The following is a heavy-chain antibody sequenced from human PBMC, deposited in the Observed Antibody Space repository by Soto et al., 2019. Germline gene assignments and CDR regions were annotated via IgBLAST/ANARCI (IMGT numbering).Heavy chain of an antibody. V-gene: IGHV3-23*01. D-gene: IGHD4-17*01. Sequence: EVQLLESGGGLVQPGGSLRLSCAASGFTFTTYAMSWVRQAPGKGLEWVSDISGSGGVTYYADSVKGRFTVSRDNFKNTLYLQMNSLRAEDTXXYXXAKESXTVPLSQFDYWGQGTLVTVSS. CDR2: ISGSGGVT. J-gene: IGHJ4*02. CDR3: AKESXTVPLSQFDY. CDR1: GFTFTTYA.